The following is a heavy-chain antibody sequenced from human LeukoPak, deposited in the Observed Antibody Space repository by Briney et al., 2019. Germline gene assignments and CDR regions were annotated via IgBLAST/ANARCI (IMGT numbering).Heavy chain of an antibody. V-gene: IGHV3-73*01. D-gene: IGHD3-10*01. Sequence: GGSLRLSCVASGFSFSGYWMTWVRQASGKGLEWVGRIRSTANGYATAYAASVKGRFTISRDDSKNTAYLQMDSLKTEDTAVYYCTGNYYGSGSYADFDYWGQGTLVTVSS. CDR3: TGNYYGSGSYADFDY. J-gene: IGHJ4*02. CDR1: GFSFSGYW. CDR2: IRSTANGYAT.